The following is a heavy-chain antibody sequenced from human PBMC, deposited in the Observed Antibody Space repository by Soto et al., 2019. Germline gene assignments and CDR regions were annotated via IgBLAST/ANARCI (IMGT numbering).Heavy chain of an antibody. CDR3: ARERGGYGLFDS. J-gene: IGHJ4*02. CDR1: GGSISNAAYS. Sequence: PSETLSLTCTVSGGSISNAAYSWSWIGHPPGKGLEWIGYIYPSGMPFYNPSLRSRVTISIDRSNDQFSLNLKSVTAADTAVYYCARERGGYGLFDSWGQGTLVTVSS. V-gene: IGHV4-30-2*01. CDR2: IYPSGMP. D-gene: IGHD5-18*01.